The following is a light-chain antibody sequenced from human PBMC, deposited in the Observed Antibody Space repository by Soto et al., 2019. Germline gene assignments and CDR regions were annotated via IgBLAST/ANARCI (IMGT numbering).Light chain of an antibody. CDR1: QSVNSNY. J-gene: IGKJ1*01. CDR2: GAS. Sequence: EIVLTQSPGTLSLSPGERATLSCRASQSVNSNYLAWYQRKPGQAPRLLIYGASNRATDIPDRFSASGSGTAFTLTITRLEPEDFAVYYCQQYDSSPPTFGQGTKVEIK. CDR3: QQYDSSPPT. V-gene: IGKV3-20*01.